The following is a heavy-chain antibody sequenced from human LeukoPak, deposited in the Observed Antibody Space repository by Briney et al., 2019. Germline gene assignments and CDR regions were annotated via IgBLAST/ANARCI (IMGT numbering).Heavy chain of an antibody. V-gene: IGHV3-30*04. J-gene: IGHJ6*02. Sequence: GGSLRLSCAASGFTFSSYAMHWVRQAPGKGLEWVALISYDGSNKYYADSVKGRFTISRDNSKNTLYLQMNSLRAEDTAVYSCARDLTWWGTSPYGMDVWGQGTTVTVSS. CDR2: ISYDGSNK. D-gene: IGHD1-1*01. CDR3: ARDLTWWGTSPYGMDV. CDR1: GFTFSSYA.